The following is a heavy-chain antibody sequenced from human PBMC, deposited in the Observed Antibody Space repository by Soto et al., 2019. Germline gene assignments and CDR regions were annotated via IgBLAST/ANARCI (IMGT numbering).Heavy chain of an antibody. J-gene: IGHJ4*02. CDR1: GGSISSSNW. CDR2: IYYSGST. Sequence: PSETLSLTCAVSGGSISSSNWWSWVRQPPGKGLEWIGYIYYSGSTYYNPSLKSRVTISVDTSKNQFSLKLSSVTAADTAVYYCARTNYDFWSGYYYWGQGTLVTVST. D-gene: IGHD3-3*01. V-gene: IGHV4-4*02. CDR3: ARTNYDFWSGYYY.